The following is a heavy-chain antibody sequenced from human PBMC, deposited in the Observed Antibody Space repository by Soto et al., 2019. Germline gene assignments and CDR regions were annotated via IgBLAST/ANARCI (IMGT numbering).Heavy chain of an antibody. Sequence: PSETLSLTCTVSGGSISSYYWSWIRQPPGKGLEWIGYIYYSGSTNYNPSLKSRVTISVDTSKNQFSLKLSSVTAADTAVYYCARGTEWARGVAWGYFDYWGQGTLVTVSS. J-gene: IGHJ4*02. V-gene: IGHV4-59*01. CDR1: GGSISSYY. CDR2: IYYSGST. CDR3: ARGTEWARGVAWGYFDY. D-gene: IGHD3-10*01.